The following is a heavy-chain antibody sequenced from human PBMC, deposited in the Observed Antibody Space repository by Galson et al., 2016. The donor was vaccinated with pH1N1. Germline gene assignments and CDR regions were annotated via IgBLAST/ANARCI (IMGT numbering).Heavy chain of an antibody. V-gene: IGHV4-34*01. CDR3: ARIDAASWGTGVDY. CDR1: GASLTDYY. D-gene: IGHD3-16*01. J-gene: IGHJ4*02. Sequence: TLSLTCAVYGASLTDYYWSWIRQSPGKGLEWIGEINHSGTTKYNPSLMGRVAIPLATSRTQFSLRLDSVTAADTAVYFCARIDAASWGTGVDYWCQGILVTVSS. CDR2: INHSGTT.